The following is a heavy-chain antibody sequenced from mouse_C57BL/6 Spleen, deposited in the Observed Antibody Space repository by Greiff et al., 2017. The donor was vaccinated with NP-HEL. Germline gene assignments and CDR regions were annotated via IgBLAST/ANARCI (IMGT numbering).Heavy chain of an antibody. V-gene: IGHV7-3*01. J-gene: IGHJ2*01. Sequence: EVLLVESGGGLVQPGGSLSLSCAASGFTFTDYYMSWVRQPPGKALEWLGFIRNKANGYTTEYSASVKGRFTISRDNSQSILYLQMNALRAEDSATYYCARWEIFCYYGSMDYWGQGTTLTVSS. D-gene: IGHD1-1*01. CDR3: ARWEIFCYYGSMDY. CDR2: IRNKANGYTT. CDR1: GFTFTDYY.